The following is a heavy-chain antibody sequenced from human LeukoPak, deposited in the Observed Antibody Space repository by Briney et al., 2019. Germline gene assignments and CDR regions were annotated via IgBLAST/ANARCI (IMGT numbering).Heavy chain of an antibody. CDR1: GFTFSSYG. D-gene: IGHD3-10*01. CDR2: IRYDVSNK. CDR3: AKDAPFRIYYGSGSYWVGAFDI. Sequence: GGSLRLSCAASGFTFSSYGMHWVRQAPGKGLEWVAFIRYDVSNKYYADSVKGRFTISRDNSKNTLYLQMNSLRAEDTAVYYCAKDAPFRIYYGSGSYWVGAFDIWGQGTMVTVSS. V-gene: IGHV3-30*02. J-gene: IGHJ3*02.